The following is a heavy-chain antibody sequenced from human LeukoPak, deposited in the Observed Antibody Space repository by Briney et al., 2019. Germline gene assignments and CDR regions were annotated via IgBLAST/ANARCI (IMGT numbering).Heavy chain of an antibody. V-gene: IGHV1-2*02. Sequence: GASVKVSCKASGYTFNGYYMHWVRQAPGQGLEWMGWINPNSGGTNYAQKFQGRVTMTRDTSISTAYMELSRLRSDDTAVYYCARDSVMITFGGVIEPTYYFDYWGQGTLVTVSS. J-gene: IGHJ4*02. D-gene: IGHD3-16*02. CDR3: ARDSVMITFGGVIEPTYYFDY. CDR1: GYTFNGYY. CDR2: INPNSGGT.